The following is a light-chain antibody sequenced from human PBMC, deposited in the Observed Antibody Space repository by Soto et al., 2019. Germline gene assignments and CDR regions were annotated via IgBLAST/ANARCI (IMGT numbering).Light chain of an antibody. CDR1: RSNVGNNF. Sequence: QSVLTQPPSVSAAPGQKVTISCSGSRSNVGNNFVSWYQQLPGAAPKLLIYDNNKRPSGIPDRFSGSKSGTSATLGITGLQTVDEADYYCGTWDSSLSAVVFGGGTKLTVL. CDR3: GTWDSSLSAVV. V-gene: IGLV1-51*01. J-gene: IGLJ2*01. CDR2: DNN.